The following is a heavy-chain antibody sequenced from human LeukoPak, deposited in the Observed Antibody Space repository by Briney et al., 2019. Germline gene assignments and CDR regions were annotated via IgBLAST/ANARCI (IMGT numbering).Heavy chain of an antibody. CDR3: AKGGGISGYSYQNDY. Sequence: VGSLGGSCATAGFTCSSNDMNWVVQAPWKGQEWVSYISSSGATIYYADSVKGRFTISRDNSKNSLFLQMNGLRTEDTALYYCAKGGGISGYSYQNDYWGQGTLVTVSS. J-gene: IGHJ4*02. D-gene: IGHD3-22*01. CDR1: GFTCSSND. V-gene: IGHV3-48*03. CDR2: ISSSGATI.